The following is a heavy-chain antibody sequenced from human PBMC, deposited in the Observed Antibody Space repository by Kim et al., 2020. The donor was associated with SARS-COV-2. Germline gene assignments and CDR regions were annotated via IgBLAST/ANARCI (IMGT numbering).Heavy chain of an antibody. CDR1: GFTFSSYS. CDR3: ARDLVRRGGLDV. Sequence: GGSLRLSCAASGFTFSSYSMTWVRQAPGKGLEWVSSIRSSSSYIYYADSVKGRFTISRDNSKNSLYLHLNSLRADDTAVYYRARDLVRRGGLDVWGQGTTVTVSS. J-gene: IGHJ6*02. D-gene: IGHD2-2*01. CDR2: IRSSSSYI. V-gene: IGHV3-21*01.